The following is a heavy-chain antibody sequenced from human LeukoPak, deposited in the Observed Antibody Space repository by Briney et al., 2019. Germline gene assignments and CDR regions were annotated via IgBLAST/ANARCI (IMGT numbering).Heavy chain of an antibody. D-gene: IGHD6-13*01. CDR3: ARVAGYSSSWYYWTGGVDYYMDV. J-gene: IGHJ6*03. CDR1: GFTFSSYW. CDR2: IKQDGSEK. Sequence: GGSLRLSCAASGFTFSSYWMSWVRQAPGKGLEWVANIKQDGSEKYYVDSVKGRFTISRDNAKNSLYLQMNSLRAEDTAVYYCARVAGYSSSWYYWTGGVDYYMDVWGKGTTVTVSS. V-gene: IGHV3-7*01.